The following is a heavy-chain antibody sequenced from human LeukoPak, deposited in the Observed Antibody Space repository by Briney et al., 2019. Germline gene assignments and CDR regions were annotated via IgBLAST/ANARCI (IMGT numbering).Heavy chain of an antibody. D-gene: IGHD6-19*01. Sequence: GALRLSCAASGFTFKSYGMTWVRQAPGKGLEWVSAISAGGSSTYYADSVKGRFTISRDNSKNTLYLQMNGLRAEDTAVYYCAKAVAATKPKYYFDYWGQGTLVTVSS. CDR1: GFTFKSYG. CDR2: ISAGGSST. CDR3: AKAVAATKPKYYFDY. J-gene: IGHJ4*02. V-gene: IGHV3-23*01.